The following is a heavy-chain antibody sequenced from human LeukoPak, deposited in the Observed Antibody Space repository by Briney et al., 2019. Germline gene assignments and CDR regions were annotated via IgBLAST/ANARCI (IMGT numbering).Heavy chain of an antibody. CDR2: INPSGGST. CDR3: ARVLGCSSTSCYTGYFDY. V-gene: IGHV1-46*01. J-gene: IGHJ4*02. D-gene: IGHD2-2*02. CDR1: GYTFTSYY. Sequence: ASVKVSCKASGYTFTSYYMRWVRQAPGQGLEWMGIINPSGGSTSYAQKFQGRVTMTRDTSTSTVYMELSSLRSKDTAVYYCARVLGCSSTSCYTGYFDYWGQGTLVTVTS.